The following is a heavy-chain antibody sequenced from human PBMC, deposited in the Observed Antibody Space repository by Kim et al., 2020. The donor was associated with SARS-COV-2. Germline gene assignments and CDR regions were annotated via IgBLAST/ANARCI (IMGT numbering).Heavy chain of an antibody. Sequence: GSLRLSCAASGFTFSSYDMHWVRQATGKGLEWVSAIGTAGDTYYPGSVKGRFTISRENAKNSLYLQMNSLRAGDTAVYYCARELQMVRGFDPWGQGTLVTVSS. CDR3: ARELQMVRGFDP. J-gene: IGHJ5*02. CDR1: GFTFSSYD. V-gene: IGHV3-13*01. CDR2: IGTAGDT. D-gene: IGHD3-10*01.